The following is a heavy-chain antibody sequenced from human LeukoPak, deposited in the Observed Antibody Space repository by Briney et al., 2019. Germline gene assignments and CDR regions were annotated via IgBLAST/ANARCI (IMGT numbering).Heavy chain of an antibody. D-gene: IGHD3-3*01. J-gene: IGHJ4*02. CDR1: GFTFSNAW. CDR3: AKDGSWSGTVLSH. CDR2: IKSKTDGGTT. V-gene: IGHV3-15*01. Sequence: GGSLRLSCAASGFTFSNAWMSWVRQAPGKGLEWVGRIKSKTDGGTTDYAAPVKGRFTISRDDSKNTLYLQMNSLKTEDTAVYYCAKDGSWSGTVLSHWGQGTLVTVSS.